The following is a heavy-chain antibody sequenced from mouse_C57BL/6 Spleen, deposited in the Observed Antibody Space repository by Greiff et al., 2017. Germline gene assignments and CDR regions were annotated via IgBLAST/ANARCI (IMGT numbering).Heavy chain of an antibody. D-gene: IGHD1-1*01. CDR3: ARVNYYGSSYSAWFAY. V-gene: IGHV5-17*01. Sequence: EVMLVESGGGLVKPGGSLKLSCAASGFTFSDYGMHWVRQAPEKGLEWVAYISSGSSTIYYADTVKGRFTISRDNAKNTLFLQMTSLRSEDTAMYYCARVNYYGSSYSAWFAYWGQGTLVTVSA. J-gene: IGHJ3*01. CDR2: ISSGSSTI. CDR1: GFTFSDYG.